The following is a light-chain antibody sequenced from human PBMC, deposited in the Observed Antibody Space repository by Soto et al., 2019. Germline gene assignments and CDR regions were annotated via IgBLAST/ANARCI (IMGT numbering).Light chain of an antibody. CDR2: WAS. CDR1: XXXXXSSDNKNY. CDR3: HQYYTTPLT. Sequence: DIVMTQSPDSLAVSLGERATINCKSXXXXXXSSDNKNYXXXXXXXXXXXPKLLIYWASTRESGVPDRFRGSGSATDFTLTISSLQAEDVAVYYCHQYYTTPLTFGGGTKVDIK. V-gene: IGKV4-1*01. J-gene: IGKJ4*01.